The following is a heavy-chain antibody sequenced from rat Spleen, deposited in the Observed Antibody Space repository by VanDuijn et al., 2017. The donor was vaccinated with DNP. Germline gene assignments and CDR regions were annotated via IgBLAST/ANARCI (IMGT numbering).Heavy chain of an antibody. CDR3: ARLGWHGWFAY. D-gene: IGHD1-11*01. V-gene: IGHV4-2*01. J-gene: IGHJ3*01. CDR2: INKESSTI. CDR1: GFNFNDYW. Sequence: EVKLVESGGGLVQPGRSLKLSCAPSGFNFNDYWMGWVRQAPGKGLEWIGEINKESSTITYSPSLKDKFNISRDNAQNTLYLQMSKLGSEDTAIYYCARLGWHGWFAYWGQGTLVTVSS.